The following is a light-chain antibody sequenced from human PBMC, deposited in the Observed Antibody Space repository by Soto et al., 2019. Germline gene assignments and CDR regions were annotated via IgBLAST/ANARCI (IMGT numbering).Light chain of an antibody. V-gene: IGKV1-5*01. CDR3: QQDKSYST. CDR1: QSISSW. Sequence: DIQMTQSPSTLSASVGDRVTFTCRASQSISSWLAWYQQKSGKAPNLLIYDASSLESGVPSRFSGSGSGTEFTLTISSLQPDDFATYYCQQDKSYSTFGQGTKLEIK. CDR2: DAS. J-gene: IGKJ2*01.